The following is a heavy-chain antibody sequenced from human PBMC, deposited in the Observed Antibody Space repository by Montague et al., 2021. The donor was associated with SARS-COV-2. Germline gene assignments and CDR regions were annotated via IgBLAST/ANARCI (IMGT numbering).Heavy chain of an antibody. CDR2: INHGGTT. Sequence: SETLSLTCAVYGGSFTTYYWSWIRQPPGKGLEWIGEINHGGTTNXNPALKSRVTMSVDTSKNQFSLTLTSVNAADTAIYFCARNSFRARFLDWSFYFTFWGQGSVVTVSS. D-gene: IGHD3/OR15-3a*01. CDR1: GGSFTTYY. V-gene: IGHV4-34*01. CDR3: ARNSFRARFLDWSFYFTF. J-gene: IGHJ4*02.